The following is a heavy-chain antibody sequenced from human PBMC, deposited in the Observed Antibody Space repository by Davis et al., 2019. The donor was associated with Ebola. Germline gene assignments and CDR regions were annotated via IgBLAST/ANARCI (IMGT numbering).Heavy chain of an antibody. CDR2: IKQDGGDK. Sequence: GESLKTPRAAPGFTLSSNSMNWVRQAPGKGPEWVANIKQDGGDKYYVDSVKGRFTISRDNAKNSLYLQMNGLRVEDTAIYYCAKDTSNIWFDIWGQGTNVTVSS. D-gene: IGHD1-26*01. J-gene: IGHJ3*02. CDR1: GFTLSSNS. V-gene: IGHV3-7*03. CDR3: AKDTSNIWFDI.